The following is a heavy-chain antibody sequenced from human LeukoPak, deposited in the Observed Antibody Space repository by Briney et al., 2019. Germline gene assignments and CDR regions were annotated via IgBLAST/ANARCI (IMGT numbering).Heavy chain of an antibody. Sequence: PGGSLRLSCAASGFTFSSYAMSWVRQAPGKGLEWVSAISGSGGSTYYADSVKGRFTISRDNSKNTLYLQMNSLRAEDTAVYYCARDPYCISISCYNAFDIWGQGTMVTVSS. J-gene: IGHJ3*02. D-gene: IGHD2-2*02. CDR1: GFTFSSYA. CDR3: ARDPYCISISCYNAFDI. V-gene: IGHV3-23*01. CDR2: ISGSGGST.